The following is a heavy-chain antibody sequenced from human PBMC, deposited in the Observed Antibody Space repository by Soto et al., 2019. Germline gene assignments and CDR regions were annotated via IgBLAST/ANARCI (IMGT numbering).Heavy chain of an antibody. CDR3: AREFGVVIIEDYYYGMDV. D-gene: IGHD3-3*01. J-gene: IGHJ6*02. Sequence: GGSLRLSCAASGFTFSSYAMHWVRQAPGKGLEWVAVISYDGSNKYYADSMKGRFTISRDNSKNTLYLQMNSLRAEDTAVYYCAREFGVVIIEDYYYGMDVSGQGTTVTVSS. CDR1: GFTFSSYA. CDR2: ISYDGSNK. V-gene: IGHV3-30-3*01.